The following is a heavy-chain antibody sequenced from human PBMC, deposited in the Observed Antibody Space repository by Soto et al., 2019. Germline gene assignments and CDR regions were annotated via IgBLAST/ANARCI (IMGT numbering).Heavy chain of an antibody. D-gene: IGHD6-19*01. J-gene: IGHJ4*02. CDR1: GGSISSYY. Sequence: PSETLSLTCTVSGGSISSYYWSWIRQPPGKGLEWIGYIYYSGSTNYNPSLKSRVTISVDTSKNQFSLKLSSVPAADTAVYYCAREGYSSGPDYWGQGTLVTVSS. CDR3: AREGYSSGPDY. V-gene: IGHV4-59*12. CDR2: IYYSGST.